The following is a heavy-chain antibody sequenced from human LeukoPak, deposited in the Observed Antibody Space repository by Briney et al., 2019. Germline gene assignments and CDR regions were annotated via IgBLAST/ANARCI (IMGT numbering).Heavy chain of an antibody. CDR3: AIFIDRGVIPY. CDR2: IYYSGNT. Sequence: KPSETLSLTCTVSGGSISSSSYYWGWIRQPPGKGLEWIGSIYYSGNTYYNPSLKSRVTISVDTSKNQFSLKLSSVTAADTAVYYCAIFIDRGVIPYWGQETLATVSS. J-gene: IGHJ4*02. V-gene: IGHV4-39*07. CDR1: GGSISSSSYY. D-gene: IGHD3-10*01.